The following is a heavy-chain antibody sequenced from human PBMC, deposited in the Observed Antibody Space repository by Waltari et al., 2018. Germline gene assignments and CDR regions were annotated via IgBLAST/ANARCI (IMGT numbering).Heavy chain of an antibody. CDR1: GFTFDDYA. J-gene: IGHJ4*02. Sequence: EVQLVESGGGLVQPGRSLRLSCAASGFTFDDYAMHWVRQAPGKGLEWVSGISWNSGSIGYADSVKGRFTISRDNAKNSLYLQMNSLRAEDTALYYCAEDIVSGIVGVFDYWGQGTLVTVSS. CDR3: AEDIVSGIVGVFDY. CDR2: ISWNSGSI. D-gene: IGHD1-26*01. V-gene: IGHV3-9*01.